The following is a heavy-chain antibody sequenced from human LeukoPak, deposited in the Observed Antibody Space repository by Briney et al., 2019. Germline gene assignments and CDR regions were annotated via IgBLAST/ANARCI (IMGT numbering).Heavy chain of an antibody. CDR3: ASPPLWNDGIYNSFDP. V-gene: IGHV4-39*01. CDR1: GGSISSRTYY. D-gene: IGHD1-1*01. J-gene: IGHJ5*02. CDR2: IYYSGST. Sequence: SETLSLTCTASGGSISSRTYYWAWLRQPPGQGLEWFVNIYYSGSTYYNPFLRRRVTISVDTSKNQFSQMLSPVTAADAAVYYCASPPLWNDGIYNSFDPWGQGTVVSVSS.